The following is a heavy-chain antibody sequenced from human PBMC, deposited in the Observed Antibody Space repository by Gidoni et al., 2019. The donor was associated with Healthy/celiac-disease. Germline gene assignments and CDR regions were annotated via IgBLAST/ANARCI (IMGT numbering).Heavy chain of an antibody. V-gene: IGHV1-3*01. J-gene: IGHJ3*02. Sequence: QVQLVQSGAEVKKPGASVKVSCKASGYTFTSYAMHWVRQAPGQRLEWMGWINAGNGNTKYSQKFQGRVTITSDTSASTAYMELSSLRSEDTAVYYCARYSSSAGGAFDIWGQGTMVTVSS. CDR3: ARYSSSAGGAFDI. CDR2: INAGNGNT. D-gene: IGHD6-6*01. CDR1: GYTFTSYA.